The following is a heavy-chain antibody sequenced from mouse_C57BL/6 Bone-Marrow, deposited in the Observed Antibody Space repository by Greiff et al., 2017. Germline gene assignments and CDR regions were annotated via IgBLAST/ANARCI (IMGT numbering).Heavy chain of an antibody. D-gene: IGHD2-1*01. Sequence: QVTLKVSGPGILQPSQTLSLTCSFSGFSLSTFGMGVGWIRQPSGKGLEWLAHIWWDDDKYYNPALKSRLTISKDTSKNQVFLKIANVDTADTATYYCARRRRLYYGNPSGFAYWGQGTLVTVSA. CDR2: IWWDDDK. CDR3: ARRRRLYYGNPSGFAY. V-gene: IGHV8-8*01. CDR1: GFSLSTFGMG. J-gene: IGHJ3*01.